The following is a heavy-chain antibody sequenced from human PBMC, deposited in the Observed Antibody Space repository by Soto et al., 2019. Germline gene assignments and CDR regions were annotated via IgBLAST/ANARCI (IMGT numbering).Heavy chain of an antibody. CDR3: AREGPTPQFYYFGP. CDR1: GFTFSTYA. D-gene: IGHD3-10*01. J-gene: IGHJ5*02. CDR2: ISYDGSSK. Sequence: QVQLVESGGGVVQPGRSLRLSCAASGFTFSTYAMHWVRQAPGKGLEWVAIISYDGSSKYYADSVRGRFTISRDNSKNTLYLQMNSLRAEDTAVYYCAREGPTPQFYYFGPWGQGTLVTVSS. V-gene: IGHV3-30-3*01.